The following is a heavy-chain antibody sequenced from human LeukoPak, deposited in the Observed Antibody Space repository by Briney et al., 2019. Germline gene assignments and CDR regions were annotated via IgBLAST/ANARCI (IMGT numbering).Heavy chain of an antibody. CDR1: GGTFSSYA. J-gene: IGHJ4*02. CDR2: IIPIFGTA. Sequence: ASVKVSCKASGGTFSSYAISWVRQAPGQGLEWMGGIIPIFGTANYAQKFQGRVTITTDESTSTAYMELSSLRSEDTAVYYCASGPVNYDFWSGYQSADYWGQGTLVTVSS. D-gene: IGHD3-3*01. CDR3: ASGPVNYDFWSGYQSADY. V-gene: IGHV1-69*05.